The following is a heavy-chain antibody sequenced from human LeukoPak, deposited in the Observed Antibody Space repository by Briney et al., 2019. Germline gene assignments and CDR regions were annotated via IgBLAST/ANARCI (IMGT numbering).Heavy chain of an antibody. D-gene: IGHD2-2*01. J-gene: IGHJ5*02. CDR3: ARGEPGYCSSTSCFWFDP. CDR1: GGSFSGYY. V-gene: IGHV4-34*01. CDR2: INHSGST. Sequence: SETLSLTCAVYGGSFSGYYWSWIRQPPGKGLEWIGEINHSGSTNYNPPLKSRVTISVDTSKNQFSLKLSSVTAADTAVYYCARGEPGYCSSTSCFWFDPWGQGTLVTVSS.